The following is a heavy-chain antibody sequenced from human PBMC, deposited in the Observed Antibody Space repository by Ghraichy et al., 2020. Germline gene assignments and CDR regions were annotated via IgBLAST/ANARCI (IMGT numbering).Heavy chain of an antibody. CDR2: IIPIFGTA. D-gene: IGHD2-15*01. J-gene: IGHJ6*02. CDR1: GGTFSSYA. CDR3: ARDLGCSGGSCYSFYYYYGMDV. V-gene: IGHV1-69*06. Sequence: SVKVSCKASGGTFSSYAISWVRQAPGQGLEWMGGIIPIFGTANYAQKFQGRVTITADKSTSTAYMELSSLRSEDTAVYYCARDLGCSGGSCYSFYYYYGMDVWGQGTTVTVSS.